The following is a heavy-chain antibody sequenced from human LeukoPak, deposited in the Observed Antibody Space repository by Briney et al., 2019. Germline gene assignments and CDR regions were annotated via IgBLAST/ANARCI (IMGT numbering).Heavy chain of an antibody. CDR3: ARGVRFLEWLLHMGYGMDV. D-gene: IGHD3-3*01. J-gene: IGHJ6*02. Sequence: ASVKVSCKASGHTFTSYDINWVRQATGQGLEWMGWMNPNSGNTGYAQKFQGRVTMTRNTSISTAYMELSSLRSEDTAVYYCARGVRFLEWLLHMGYGMDVWGQGTTVTVSS. CDR1: GHTFTSYD. V-gene: IGHV1-8*01. CDR2: MNPNSGNT.